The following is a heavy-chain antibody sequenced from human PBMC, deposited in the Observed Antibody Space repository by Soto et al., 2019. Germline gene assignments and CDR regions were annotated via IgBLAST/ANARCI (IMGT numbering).Heavy chain of an antibody. CDR3: VRDRGNPDSFDI. Sequence: GGSLRLSCAASGFTFNIYAMSWVRQAPGKGLEWVSAISGSGGGTYYADSVEGRFTISRDSSNNTLYLQMSSLRAEDTAVYYCVRDRGNPDSFDIWGQGTMVTVSS. CDR2: ISGSGGGT. D-gene: IGHD3-10*01. J-gene: IGHJ3*02. CDR1: GFTFNIYA. V-gene: IGHV3-23*01.